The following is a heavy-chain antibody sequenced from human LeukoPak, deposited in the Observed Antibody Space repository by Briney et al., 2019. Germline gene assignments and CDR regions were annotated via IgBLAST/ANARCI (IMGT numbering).Heavy chain of an antibody. J-gene: IGHJ4*02. CDR1: GYTFSSYA. D-gene: IGHD3-10*01. CDR2: INAGVGNT. CDR3: ARAGRPMIGGVTPLEHFDS. Sequence: ASVKVSCKASGYTFSSYAIHWVRQAPGQGLEWMGCINAGVGNTKYSEKFQDRVTVTRDTPATTAYMELSSLRAEDTAVYYCARAGRPMIGGVTPLEHFDSWGQGTLVTVSS. V-gene: IGHV1-3*01.